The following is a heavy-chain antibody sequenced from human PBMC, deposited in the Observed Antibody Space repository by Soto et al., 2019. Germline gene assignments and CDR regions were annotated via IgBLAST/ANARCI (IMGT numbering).Heavy chain of an antibody. CDR3: ASGASGNYYLDY. J-gene: IGHJ4*02. CDR1: GFTFSSYW. V-gene: IGHV3-74*01. CDR2: INTDGSTT. Sequence: EVQLVESGGNLVQPGGSMRLSCAASGFTFSSYWIHWVRQPPGKGLLWVSRINTDGSTTNYADSVKGRFTISRDNAKNTLYLQMNSLRAEDTAVYSCASGASGNYYLDYWGQAALVTISS. D-gene: IGHD3-10*01.